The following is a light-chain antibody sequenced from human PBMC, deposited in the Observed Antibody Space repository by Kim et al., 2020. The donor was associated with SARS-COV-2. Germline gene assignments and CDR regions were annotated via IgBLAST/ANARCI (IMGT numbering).Light chain of an antibody. Sequence: QSALTQPASVSGSPGQSITISCTGTSSDVGNYDLVSWYQQHPGKAPKLIIYEVIKRPSGVSNRFSGSRSGNTASLRISGLQAEDEAVYYCCSYRGGSSRYVFGIGTQLTVL. CDR1: SSDVGNYDL. CDR2: EVI. J-gene: IGLJ1*01. V-gene: IGLV2-23*02. CDR3: CSYRGGSSRYV.